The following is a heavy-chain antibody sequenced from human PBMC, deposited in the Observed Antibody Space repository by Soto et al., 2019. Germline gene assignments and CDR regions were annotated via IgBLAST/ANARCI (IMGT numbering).Heavy chain of an antibody. CDR3: ARDSSGYFAFDI. CDR1: GGSISSYY. V-gene: IGHV4-59*12. J-gene: IGHJ3*02. CDR2: IYYSGST. Sequence: PSETLSLTCTVSGGSISSYYWSWIRQHPGKGLEWIGYIYYSGSTYYIPSLKSRVTISVDTSKNQFSLKLSSVTAADTAVYYCARDSSGYFAFDIWGQGTMVTVSS. D-gene: IGHD6-19*01.